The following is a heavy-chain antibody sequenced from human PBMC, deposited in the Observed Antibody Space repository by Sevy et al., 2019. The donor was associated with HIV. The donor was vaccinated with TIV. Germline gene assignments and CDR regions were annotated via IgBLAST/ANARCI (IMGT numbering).Heavy chain of an antibody. Sequence: GGSLRLSCAASGFTFSYYTMNWVRQAPGKGLEWVSSISSGSSHIFYADSMKGRFTVSRDNAKNSLFLQMNSLRDEDTALYYCARSTDYYDNSGYDSWGRGTLVTVSS. D-gene: IGHD3-22*01. CDR2: ISSGSSHI. CDR3: ARSTDYYDNSGYDS. J-gene: IGHJ4*02. V-gene: IGHV3-21*03. CDR1: GFTFSYYT.